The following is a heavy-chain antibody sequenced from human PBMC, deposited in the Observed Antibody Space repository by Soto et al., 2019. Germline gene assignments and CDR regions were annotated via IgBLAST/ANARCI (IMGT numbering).Heavy chain of an antibody. J-gene: IGHJ5*02. V-gene: IGHV3-23*01. CDR3: AKALGIGFGKLSSWFDR. D-gene: IGHD3-10*01. CDR1: GFTFSSYA. CDR2: ISGSGGST. Sequence: GGSLRLSCAASGFTFSSYAMSWVRQAPGKGPEWVSAISGSGGSTYYADSVKGRFTMSRDNSKNTLYQQMNSLRAEDTGVCYCAKALGIGFGKLSSWFDRWGQATLMSVSP.